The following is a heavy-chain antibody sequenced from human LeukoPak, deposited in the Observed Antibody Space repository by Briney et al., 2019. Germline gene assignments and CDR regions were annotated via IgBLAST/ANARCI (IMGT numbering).Heavy chain of an antibody. CDR2: IKQDGGEK. J-gene: IGHJ4*02. CDR1: GFTFSSYW. D-gene: IGHD3-9*01. V-gene: IGHV3-7*01. Sequence: GGSLRLSCAASGFTFSSYWMSWVRQAPGKGLEWVANIKQDGGEKYYVDSVKGRITISRDNAKNPLYLQMNRLRAEDTAVYYCARHDREYDILTGYYNVYYFDYWGQGTLVTVSS. CDR3: ARHDREYDILTGYYNVYYFDY.